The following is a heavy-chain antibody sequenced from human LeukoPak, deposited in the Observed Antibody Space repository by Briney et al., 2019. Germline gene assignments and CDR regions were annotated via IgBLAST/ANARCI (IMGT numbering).Heavy chain of an antibody. Sequence: GGSLRLSCAASGFTVSSNYMSWVRQAPGKGLEWVSVIYSGGSTYYADSVKGRFTISRDNSKNTLYLQMNSLRAEDTAVYYCAKWRLVGRTLDYWGQGTLVTVSS. CDR2: IYSGGST. J-gene: IGHJ4*02. D-gene: IGHD3-16*01. CDR3: AKWRLVGRTLDY. CDR1: GFTVSSNY. V-gene: IGHV3-66*01.